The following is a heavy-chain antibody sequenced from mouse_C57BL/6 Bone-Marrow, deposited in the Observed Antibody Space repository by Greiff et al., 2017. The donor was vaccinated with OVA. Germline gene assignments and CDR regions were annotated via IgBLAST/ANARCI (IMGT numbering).Heavy chain of an antibody. CDR2: IDPSDSYT. V-gene: IGHV1-50*01. J-gene: IGHJ3*01. D-gene: IGHD2-1*01. CDR3: ARDLLWNYGGFAY. Sequence: QVQLKQSGAELVKPGASVKLSCKASGYTFTSYWMQWVKQRPGQGLEWIGEIDPSDSYTNYNQKFKGKATLTVDTSSSTAYMQLSSLTSEDSAVYYCARDLLWNYGGFAYWGQGTLVTVSA. CDR1: GYTFTSYW.